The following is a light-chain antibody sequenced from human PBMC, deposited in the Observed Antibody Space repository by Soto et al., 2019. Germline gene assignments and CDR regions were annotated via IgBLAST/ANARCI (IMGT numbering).Light chain of an antibody. Sequence: QSALTQPASVSGSPGQSITISCTGTSSDIGSYDLVSWYRQHPGEAPKLLIYGVNKRPSGVSNRFSGSKSGNTASLTISGLQAEDEAVYYCQTWGTGIRVFGGGTKLTVL. CDR2: GVN. V-gene: IGLV2-23*02. CDR1: SSDIGSYDL. J-gene: IGLJ3*02. CDR3: QTWGTGIRV.